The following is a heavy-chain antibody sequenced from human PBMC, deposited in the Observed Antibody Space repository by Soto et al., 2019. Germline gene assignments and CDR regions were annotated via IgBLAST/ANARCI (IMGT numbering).Heavy chain of an antibody. V-gene: IGHV1-69*01. J-gene: IGHJ4*02. CDR2: IIPIFGTA. CDR3: ARDGGRHDGEIDY. Sequence: QVQLVQSGAEVKKPGSSVKVSCKASGGTFSSYSINWVRQAPEQGLEWMGEIIPIFGTANYAQKFQGRVTLTADESTSTAYMELSSLRSEDTAVYYCARDGGRHDGEIDYWGKGTLVTVSS. CDR1: GGTFSSYS. D-gene: IGHD1-26*01.